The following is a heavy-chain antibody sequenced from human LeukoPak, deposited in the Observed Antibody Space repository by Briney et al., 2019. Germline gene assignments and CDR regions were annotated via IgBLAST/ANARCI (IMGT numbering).Heavy chain of an antibody. V-gene: IGHV5-10-1*01. J-gene: IGHJ4*02. Sequence: GESLRISCKGSGYSFTSYWISWVRQMPGKGLEWMGRIDPSDSCTNYSPSFQGHVTISADKSISTAYLQWSSLKASDTAMYYCARQKLGYCSSTSCYSDYWGQGTLVTVSS. D-gene: IGHD2-2*01. CDR3: ARQKLGYCSSTSCYSDY. CDR2: IDPSDSCT. CDR1: GYSFTSYW.